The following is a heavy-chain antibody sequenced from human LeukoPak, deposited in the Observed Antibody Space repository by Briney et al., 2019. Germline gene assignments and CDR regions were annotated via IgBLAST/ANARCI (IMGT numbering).Heavy chain of an antibody. CDR2: ISSSSSYI. CDR3: ARDRTSGCSGGSCYNGGFDY. D-gene: IGHD2-15*01. CDR1: GFTFSSYS. V-gene: IGHV3-21*01. Sequence: GGSLGLSCAASGFTFSSYSMNWVRQAPGKGLEWVSSISSSSSYIYYADSVKGRFTISRDSAKNSLYLQMNSLRAEDTAVYYCARDRTSGCSGGSCYNGGFDYWGQGTLVTVSS. J-gene: IGHJ4*02.